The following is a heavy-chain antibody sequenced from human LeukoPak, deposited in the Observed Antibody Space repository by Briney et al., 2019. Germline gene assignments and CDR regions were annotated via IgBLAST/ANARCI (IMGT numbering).Heavy chain of an antibody. D-gene: IGHD3-10*01. CDR2: IYYSGST. CDR1: GGSISSSSYY. V-gene: IGHV4-39*07. J-gene: IGHJ4*02. CDR3: ARDYYGSGSYYWDY. Sequence: SETLSLTCTVSGGSISSSSYYWGWIRQPPGKGLEWIGSIYYSGSTYYNPSLKSRVTISVDTSKNQFSLKLSSVTAADTAVYYCARDYYGSGSYYWDYWGQGTLVTVSS.